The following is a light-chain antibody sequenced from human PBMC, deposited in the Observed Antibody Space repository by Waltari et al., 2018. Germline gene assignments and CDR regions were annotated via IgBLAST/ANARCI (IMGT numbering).Light chain of an antibody. CDR3: CSYTGSSTSYG. J-gene: IGLJ1*01. CDR2: EAV. V-gene: IGLV2-23*01. Sequence: QSALTQPASVSGSPGQSITISCTGASADLASYNLVSWYQHHPAKAPKLMIYEAVKRPSGLSMRFSGAKSGTTASLIISGLQADDEADYYCCSYTGSSTSYGCGSGTKVTVL. CDR1: SADLASYNL.